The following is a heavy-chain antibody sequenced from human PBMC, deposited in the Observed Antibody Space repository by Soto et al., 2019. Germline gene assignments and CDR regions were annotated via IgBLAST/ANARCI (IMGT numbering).Heavy chain of an antibody. Sequence: EVQLVESGGGLVQPGGSLKLSCAASGFTFSGSAIQWVRQASGKGLEWVGRIRSKTNNYATAYAASVQGRFTISRDDSTNTAYLQMNSLKTEDTAVYYCTRHLVDYWVQGTLVTVSS. V-gene: IGHV3-73*02. CDR1: GFTFSGSA. CDR3: TRHLVDY. CDR2: IRSKTNNYAT. J-gene: IGHJ4*02.